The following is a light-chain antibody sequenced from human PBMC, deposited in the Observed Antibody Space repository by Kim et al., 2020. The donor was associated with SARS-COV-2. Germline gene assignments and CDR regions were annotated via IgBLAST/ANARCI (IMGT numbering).Light chain of an antibody. CDR2: GAI. CDR1: QNVGSD. V-gene: IGKV3-15*01. Sequence: PGERATLSCRATQNVGSDLAWYQQKAGQAPRLLIYGAITRANGIPARFSGSGSGTEFTLTISSLQSEDFAVYYCQQYHNWPPGRTFGQGTKVDIK. CDR3: QQYHNWPPGRT. J-gene: IGKJ1*01.